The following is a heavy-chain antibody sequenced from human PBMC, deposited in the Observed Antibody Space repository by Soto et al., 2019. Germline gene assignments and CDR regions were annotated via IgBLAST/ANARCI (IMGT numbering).Heavy chain of an antibody. CDR3: SRDRDIVVVPAAISNYYYGMDV. V-gene: IGHV1-18*04. J-gene: IGHJ6*02. Sequence: QVQLVQSGAEVKKPGASVKVSCKASGYTFTSYGISWVRQAPGQGLEWMGWISAYNGNTNYAQKLQGRVTMTTDTSTSTAYMELRRLRSDDTAVYYCSRDRDIVVVPAAISNYYYGMDVWGQGTTVTVSS. CDR1: GYTFTSYG. D-gene: IGHD2-2*02. CDR2: ISAYNGNT.